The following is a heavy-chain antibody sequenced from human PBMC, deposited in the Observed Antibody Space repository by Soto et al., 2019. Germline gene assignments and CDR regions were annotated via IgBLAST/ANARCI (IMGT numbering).Heavy chain of an antibody. CDR1: GGSISSSSHY. CDR3: ARQRVYYDTYTYPDF. CDR2: IHYSGST. J-gene: IGHJ4*02. Sequence: TSETLSLTCPVSGGSISSSSHYWGWIRQTPGKGLEWIGNIHYSGSTYYNPSLKSRVTISVDTSKNQFSLKLSSVTAADTAVYYCARQRVYYDTYTYPDFWGQGTLVTVSS. V-gene: IGHV4-39*01. D-gene: IGHD3-22*01.